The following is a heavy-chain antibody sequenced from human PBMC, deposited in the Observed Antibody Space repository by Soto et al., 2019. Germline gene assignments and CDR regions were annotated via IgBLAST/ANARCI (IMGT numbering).Heavy chain of an antibody. V-gene: IGHV1-46*01. Sequence: QVQLVQSGAEVKRPGASVKVSCKASGYTFTTYYMHWVRQTPGQGLELLGIINPNGGSTTYAQQFQGRVTMTRDTSTSTVYLELSSLRSEDTAVYYCARAGYCSGGTCFHGNCDYWGQGTLVTVSA. D-gene: IGHD2-15*01. CDR2: INPNGGST. CDR3: ARAGYCSGGTCFHGNCDY. J-gene: IGHJ4*02. CDR1: GYTFTTYY.